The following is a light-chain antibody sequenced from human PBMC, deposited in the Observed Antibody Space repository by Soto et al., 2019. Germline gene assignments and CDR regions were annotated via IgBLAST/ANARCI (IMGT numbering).Light chain of an antibody. CDR1: SSDVGGYSY. J-gene: IGLJ2*01. CDR3: SSYRGSSTLVV. V-gene: IGLV2-14*01. CDR2: EVR. Sequence: QSALTQPASVSGSPGQSITISCTGTSSDVGGYSYVSWYQQHPGKAPKLMIYEVRIRPSGVSNRFSGSKSGNTASLTISGLQAEDEADYYCSSYRGSSTLVVFGGGTKLTVL.